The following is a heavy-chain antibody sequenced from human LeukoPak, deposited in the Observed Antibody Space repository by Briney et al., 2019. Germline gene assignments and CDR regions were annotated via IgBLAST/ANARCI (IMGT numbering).Heavy chain of an antibody. D-gene: IGHD2-2*01. CDR1: GGTFSSYA. Sequence: SVKVSCKASGGTFSSYAISWVRQAPGQGLEWMGRIIPILGIANYAQKLQGRVTMTTDTSTSTAYMELRSLRSDDTAVYYCARDQGCSSTSCYLGYYYYYYGMDVWGQGTTVTVSS. CDR3: ARDQGCSSTSCYLGYYYYYYGMDV. CDR2: IIPILGIA. J-gene: IGHJ6*02. V-gene: IGHV1-69*04.